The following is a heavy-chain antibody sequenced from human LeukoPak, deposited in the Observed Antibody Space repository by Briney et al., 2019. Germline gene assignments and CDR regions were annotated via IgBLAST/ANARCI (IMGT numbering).Heavy chain of an antibody. Sequence: PGGSLRLSCAASGFTFSSSGMHWIRQPPGKGLEWIGEINHSGSTNYNPSLKSRVTISVDTSKNQFSLKLSSVTAADTAVYYCARGRITMVRRFDYWGQGTLVTVSS. CDR3: ARGRITMVRRFDY. D-gene: IGHD3-10*01. CDR1: GFTFSSSG. J-gene: IGHJ4*02. V-gene: IGHV4-34*01. CDR2: INHSGST.